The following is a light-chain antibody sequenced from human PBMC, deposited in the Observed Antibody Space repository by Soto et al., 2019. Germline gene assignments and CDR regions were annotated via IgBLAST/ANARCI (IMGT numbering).Light chain of an antibody. CDR3: QQYNSSPRT. J-gene: IGKJ1*01. Sequence: EIVMTQSPVTLSVSPGERATLSCRASQSVSSNLACYQQKPGHAPRLLIYGASTRATGIPARFSGSRSGTEFTLTISSLQSEDFAVYYCQQYNSSPRTFGQGTKVEI. CDR1: QSVSSN. CDR2: GAS. V-gene: IGKV3-15*01.